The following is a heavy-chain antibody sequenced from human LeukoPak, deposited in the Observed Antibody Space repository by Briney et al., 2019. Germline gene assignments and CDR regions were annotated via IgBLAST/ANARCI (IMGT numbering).Heavy chain of an antibody. Sequence: VASVKVSCKASGGTFSSYAISWVRQAPGQGLEWMGGTIPIFGTANYAQKFQGRVTITADESTSTAYMELSSLRSEDTAVYYCARRLGVLRGGGAFDYWGQGTLVTVSS. J-gene: IGHJ4*02. CDR3: ARRLGVLRGGGAFDY. CDR1: GGTFSSYA. V-gene: IGHV1-69*13. CDR2: TIPIFGTA. D-gene: IGHD2/OR15-2a*01.